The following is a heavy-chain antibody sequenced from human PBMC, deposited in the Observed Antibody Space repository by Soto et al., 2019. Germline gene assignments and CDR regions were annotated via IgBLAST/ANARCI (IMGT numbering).Heavy chain of an antibody. CDR1: GYTFTSYD. J-gene: IGHJ5*02. Sequence: QVQLVQSGAEVKKPGASVKVSCKASGYTFTSYDINWVRQATGQGLEWMGWMNPNSGNTGYAQKFQGRVTMPRITSIRTAYMALSSLRSDGTAVYYCARRRVPMSAAGTFCFDPWCQGTLVTVSS. CDR2: MNPNSGNT. V-gene: IGHV1-8*01. CDR3: ARRRVPMSAAGTFCFDP. D-gene: IGHD6-13*01.